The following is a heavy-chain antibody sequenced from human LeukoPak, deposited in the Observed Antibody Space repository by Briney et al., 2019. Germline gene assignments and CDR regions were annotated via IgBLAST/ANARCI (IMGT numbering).Heavy chain of an antibody. Sequence: GGSLRLSCAASEFTFSSYAVHWVRQAPGKGLEWVAVISYDGSNKYYADSVKGRFTISRDNSKNTVYLQMNSLRAEDTAVYYSAVIVVVPAAIWFDYWGQGTLVTVSS. CDR2: ISYDGSNK. J-gene: IGHJ4*02. CDR3: AVIVVVPAAIWFDY. CDR1: EFTFSSYA. D-gene: IGHD2-2*02. V-gene: IGHV3-30-3*01.